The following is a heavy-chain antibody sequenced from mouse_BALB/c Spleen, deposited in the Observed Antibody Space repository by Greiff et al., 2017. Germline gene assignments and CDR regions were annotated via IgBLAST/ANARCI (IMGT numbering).Heavy chain of an antibody. Sequence: VHLVESGPGLVAPSQSLSITCTVSGFSLTSYGVHWVRQPPGKGLEWLGVIWAGGSTNYNSALMSRLSISKNNSKSQVFLKMNSLQTDDTAMYYCARDKGLQNYFDYWGQGTTLTVSS. CDR1: GFSLTSYG. J-gene: IGHJ2*01. CDR2: IWAGGST. CDR3: ARDKGLQNYFDY. V-gene: IGHV2-9*02. D-gene: IGHD3-1*01.